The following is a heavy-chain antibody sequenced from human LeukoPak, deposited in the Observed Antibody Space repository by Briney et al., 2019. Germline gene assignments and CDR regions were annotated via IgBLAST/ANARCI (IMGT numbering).Heavy chain of an antibody. V-gene: IGHV3-74*01. D-gene: IGHD1-26*01. J-gene: IGHJ4*02. Sequence: GGSLRLSCAASGFTFSSYWMHWVRQAPGKGLVWVSRINSDGSSTSYADSVKGRFTISRDSAKNTLYLQMNSLRAEDTAVYYCARASIRVGADYWGQGTLVTVSS. CDR2: INSDGSST. CDR1: GFTFSSYW. CDR3: ARASIRVGADY.